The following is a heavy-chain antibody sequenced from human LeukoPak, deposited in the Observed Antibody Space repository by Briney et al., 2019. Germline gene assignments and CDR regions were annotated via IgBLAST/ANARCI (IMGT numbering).Heavy chain of an antibody. D-gene: IGHD3-22*01. Sequence: AGGSLRLSCEASGFTFISYAMTWVRQAPGKGLEWVSGIYASGSATHYADTVKGRFTTSRDNSKNTLYLQMNSLRAEDTAVYYCAKRPRDSSGYYLGAFDMWGQGTMVTVSS. CDR3: AKRPRDSSGYYLGAFDM. V-gene: IGHV3-23*01. J-gene: IGHJ3*02. CDR2: IYASGSAT. CDR1: GFTFISYA.